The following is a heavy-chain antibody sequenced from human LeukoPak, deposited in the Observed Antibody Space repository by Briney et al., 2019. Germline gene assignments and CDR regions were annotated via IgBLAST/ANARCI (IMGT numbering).Heavy chain of an antibody. CDR1: DGSLSNSY. CDR2: IYYSGST. V-gene: IGHV4-39*07. D-gene: IGHD6-13*01. CDR3: AREESSSWYVAFDY. Sequence: SETLSLTCTVSDGSLSNSYWSWIRQPPGKGLEWIGSIYYSGSTYYNPSLKSRVTISVDTSKNQFSLKLSSVTAADTAVYYCAREESSSWYVAFDYWGQGTLVTVSS. J-gene: IGHJ4*02.